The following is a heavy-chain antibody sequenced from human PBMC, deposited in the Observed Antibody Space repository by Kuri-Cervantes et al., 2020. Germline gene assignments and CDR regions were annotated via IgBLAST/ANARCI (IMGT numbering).Heavy chain of an antibody. Sequence: SETLSLTCTVSGGSVSSGSYYWSWIRQPPGKGLEWIGYIYYSGSTNYNPSLKSRVTISVDTSKNQFSLKLSSVTAADTAVYYCARDIPGYCSSTSCSRGRYYYYYMDVWGKGTTVTVSS. CDR1: GGSVSSGSYY. D-gene: IGHD2-2*01. CDR3: ARDIPGYCSSTSCSRGRYYYYYMDV. V-gene: IGHV4-61*01. CDR2: IYYSGST. J-gene: IGHJ6*03.